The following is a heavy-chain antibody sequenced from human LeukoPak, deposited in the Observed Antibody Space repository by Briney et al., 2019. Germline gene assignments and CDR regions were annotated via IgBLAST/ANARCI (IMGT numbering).Heavy chain of an antibody. V-gene: IGHV3-21*01. Sequence: PGGSLRLSCAASGFTFSSYSMNWVRQAPGKGLEWVSSISSSSYIYYADSVKGRFTISRDNAKNSLYLQMNSLRAEGTAVYYCARIQGLTTPDYWGQGTLVTVSS. CDR1: GFTFSSYS. CDR3: ARIQGLTTPDY. CDR2: ISSSSYI. D-gene: IGHD1-14*01. J-gene: IGHJ4*02.